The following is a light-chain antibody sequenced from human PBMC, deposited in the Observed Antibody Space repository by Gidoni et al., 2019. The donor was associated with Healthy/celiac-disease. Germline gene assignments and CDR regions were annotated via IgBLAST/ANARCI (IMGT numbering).Light chain of an antibody. Sequence: EIVLTQSPGTLSLSPGERATISCRASQSVSSSYLAWYQQKPGQAHRLLIYGASSRATGIPDRFSGSGSGTDFTLTISRLEPEDFAVYYCQQYGSSRTFGQGTKVEIK. V-gene: IGKV3-20*01. CDR2: GAS. CDR3: QQYGSSRT. CDR1: QSVSSSY. J-gene: IGKJ1*01.